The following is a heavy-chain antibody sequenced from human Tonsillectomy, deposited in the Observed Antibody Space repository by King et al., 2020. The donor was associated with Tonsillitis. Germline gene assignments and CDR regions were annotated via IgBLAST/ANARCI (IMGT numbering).Heavy chain of an antibody. D-gene: IGHD4-23*01. CDR3: AIGGNSDFDY. J-gene: IGHJ4*02. CDR2: ISSRGDYI. V-gene: IGHV3-23*04. CDR1: GFTFSSSA. Sequence: VQLVESGGGLVQPGESLRLSCAASGFTFSSSAVSWVRQAPGMGLEWVSTISSRGDYIYYADSVKGRFTISRDNSKNTGYVQMNSLRADDTAVYYCAIGGNSDFDYWGQGTLVTVSS.